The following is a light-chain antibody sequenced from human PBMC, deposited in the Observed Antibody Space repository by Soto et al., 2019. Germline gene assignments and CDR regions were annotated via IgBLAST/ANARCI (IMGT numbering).Light chain of an antibody. CDR1: SSNIGAGYD. Sequence: QSVLTQPPSVSGAPGQRVTISCTGSSSNIGAGYDVHWYQQRPGTAPKLLIFGNINRPSGVPDRFSGSKSATSASLAITGLQAEDEGDYYCESYNSTLSARDVFGTGTKVTVL. CDR3: ESYNSTLSARDV. J-gene: IGLJ1*01. V-gene: IGLV1-40*01. CDR2: GNI.